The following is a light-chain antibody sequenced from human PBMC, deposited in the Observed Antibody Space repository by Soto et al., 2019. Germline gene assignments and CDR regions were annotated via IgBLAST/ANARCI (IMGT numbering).Light chain of an antibody. CDR3: AAWDDSLNVL. CDR2: SNN. V-gene: IGLV1-44*01. J-gene: IGLJ2*01. CDR1: SSNIGSNT. Sequence: QSVLTHPPSASGTPGQRVTISCSGSSSNIGSNTVNWYQQLPGTAPKLLIYSNNQRPSGVPDRFSGSKSGTSASLAISGLQSEDEADYYCAAWDDSLNVLFGGGTQLTVL.